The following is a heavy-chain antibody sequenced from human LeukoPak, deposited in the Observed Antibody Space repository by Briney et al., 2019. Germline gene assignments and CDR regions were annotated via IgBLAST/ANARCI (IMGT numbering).Heavy chain of an antibody. CDR2: INHSGST. J-gene: IGHJ4*02. D-gene: IGHD3-10*01. Sequence: PSETLSLTCAVYGGSFSGYYWSWIRQPPGKGLEWIGEINHSGSTNYNPSLKSRVTISVDTSKNQFSLKLSSVTAADTAVYYCARERITMVRGVISDYWGQGTLVTVSS. CDR1: GGSFSGYY. CDR3: ARERITMVRGVISDY. V-gene: IGHV4-34*01.